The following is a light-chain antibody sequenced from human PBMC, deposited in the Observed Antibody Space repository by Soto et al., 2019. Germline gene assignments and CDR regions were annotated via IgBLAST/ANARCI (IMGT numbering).Light chain of an antibody. V-gene: IGLV1-51*01. CDR1: ISNIGGNS. J-gene: IGLJ1*01. CDR2: DDN. CDR3: GSWDSSLSAYV. Sequence: QSVLTQPPSVSAAPGPKVTISCSGSISNIGGNSVSWYQQLPGTAPKLLIYDDNKRPSGIPDRFSGSKSGTSATLGITGFQTGDEADHYCGSWDSSLSAYVFGTGTKVTVL.